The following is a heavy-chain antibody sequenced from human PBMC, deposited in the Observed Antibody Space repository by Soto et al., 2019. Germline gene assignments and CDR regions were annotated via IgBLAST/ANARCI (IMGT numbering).Heavy chain of an antibody. CDR1: GFTFSGYS. CDR2: ISSGSKTI. J-gene: IGHJ4*02. D-gene: IGHD1-26*01. V-gene: IGHV3-48*02. CDR3: VREDILGARSFDY. Sequence: GALRLSCVASGFTFSGYSVNWVRQAPGKGLEWVSYISSGSKTIYYADFVRGRFTVSRDNAKNSQFLQMNSLRDEDTAVYYCVREDILGARSFDYWGQGTLVTVSS.